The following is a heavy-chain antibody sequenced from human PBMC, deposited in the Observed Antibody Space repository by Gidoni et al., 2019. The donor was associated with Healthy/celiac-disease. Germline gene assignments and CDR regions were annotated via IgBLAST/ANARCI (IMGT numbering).Heavy chain of an antibody. CDR3: ARDHPPYCSSTSCYSYNWFDP. CDR2: IWYDGSNK. J-gene: IGHJ5*02. CDR1: GFTFSSYG. Sequence: QVQLVESGGGVVQPGRSLRLSCAASGFTFSSYGMTWVRQAPGKGLEWVAVIWYDGSNKYYADSVKGRFTISRDNSKNTLYLQMNSLRAEDTAVYYCARDHPPYCSSTSCYSYNWFDPWGQGTLVTVSS. D-gene: IGHD2-2*01. V-gene: IGHV3-33*01.